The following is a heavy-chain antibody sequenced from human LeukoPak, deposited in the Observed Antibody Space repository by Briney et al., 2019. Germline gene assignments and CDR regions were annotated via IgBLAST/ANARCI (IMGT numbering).Heavy chain of an antibody. CDR3: AKDPTRGVVVPAAMGVHPNWFDP. CDR2: ISYDGSNK. J-gene: IGHJ5*02. Sequence: PGESLRLSCAASGFTFSSYGMHWVRQAPGKGLEWVAVISYDGSNKYYADSVKGRFTISRDNSKNTLYLQMNSLRAEDTAVYYCAKDPTRGVVVPAAMGVHPNWFDPWGQGTLVTVSS. V-gene: IGHV3-30*18. D-gene: IGHD2-2*01. CDR1: GFTFSSYG.